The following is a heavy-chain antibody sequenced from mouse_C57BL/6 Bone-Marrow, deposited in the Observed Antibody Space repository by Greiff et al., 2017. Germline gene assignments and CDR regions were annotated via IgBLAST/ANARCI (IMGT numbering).Heavy chain of an antibody. CDR3: GRAPAYCSRWYLDV. Sequence: QVQLQQSGADLVKPGASLKLSCKASDYTFTNYDIHWVRQRPEQGLEWIGWIFPGDGRTEYNERFKGKATLTTDKSYSTAYLQLSRLTAEDSAVYFFGRAPAYCSRWYLDVWGEGTTVTVSS. CDR1: DYTFTNYD. J-gene: IGHJ1*01. V-gene: IGHV1S56*01. CDR2: IFPGDGRT. D-gene: IGHD1-1*01.